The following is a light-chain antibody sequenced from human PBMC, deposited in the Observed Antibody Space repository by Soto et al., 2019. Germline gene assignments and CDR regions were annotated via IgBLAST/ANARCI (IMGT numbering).Light chain of an antibody. CDR2: GAS. CDR3: QQYSSSRGRT. J-gene: IGKJ1*01. CDR1: QTVGNNY. V-gene: IGKV3-20*01. Sequence: DIVLTQSPDTLSLSPGERATLSCRAGQTVGNNYLAWFQQKPGQAPRLLIYGASARATGIPDRFSGSGSGTDFSLTITRLEPEDSAVYFCQQYSSSRGRTFGQGTRVEIK.